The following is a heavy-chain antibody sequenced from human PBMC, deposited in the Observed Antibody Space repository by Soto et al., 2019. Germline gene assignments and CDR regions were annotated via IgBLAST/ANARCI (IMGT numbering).Heavy chain of an antibody. CDR2: IYYSGST. J-gene: IGHJ4*02. D-gene: IGHD2-15*01. CDR3: ARDHCSGGSCYSG. Sequence: SETLSLTCTVSGGSVSSGSYYWRWIRQPPGKGLEWIGYIYYSGSTNYNPSLKSRVTISVDTSKNQFSLKLSSVTAADTAVYYCARDHCSGGSCYSGWGQGTLVTVSS. V-gene: IGHV4-61*01. CDR1: GGSVSSGSYY.